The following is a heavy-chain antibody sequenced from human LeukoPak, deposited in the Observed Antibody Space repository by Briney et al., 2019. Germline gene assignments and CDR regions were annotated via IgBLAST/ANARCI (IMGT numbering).Heavy chain of an antibody. CDR1: GDSFSSSSAA. J-gene: IGHJ4*02. CDR2: TYYRSRWYS. CDR3: ARGVEPLAANTLAY. D-gene: IGHD1-14*01. Sequence: SQTLSLTCAISGDSFSSSSAAWNWIRQSPSRGLEWLVRTYYRSRWYSDYAVSVKSRITINPDTSKNQFSLKLNSVTPEDTAVFYCARGVEPLAANTLAYWGQGTLVTVSS. V-gene: IGHV6-1*01.